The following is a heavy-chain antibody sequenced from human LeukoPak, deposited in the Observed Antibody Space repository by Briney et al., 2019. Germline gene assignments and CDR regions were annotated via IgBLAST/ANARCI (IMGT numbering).Heavy chain of an antibody. CDR2: MNPNSGNT. V-gene: IGHV1-8*01. D-gene: IGHD6-13*01. CDR1: GYTFTSYD. Sequence: SVKVSCKATGYTFTSYDINWVRQATGQGLEWMGWMNPNSGNTGYAQKLQGRVTMTRNTSISTVYMELSSLRSEDTGVYYCARVYAAAGPHYIYYYMDVWGKGTTVTVSS. CDR3: ARVYAAAGPHYIYYYMDV. J-gene: IGHJ6*03.